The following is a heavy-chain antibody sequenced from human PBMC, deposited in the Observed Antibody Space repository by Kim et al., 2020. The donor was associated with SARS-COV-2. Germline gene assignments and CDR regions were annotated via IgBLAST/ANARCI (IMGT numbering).Heavy chain of an antibody. CDR3: ARVLGYDSGYSSSSLRGYCYGMDF. J-gene: IGHJ6*02. D-gene: IGHD6-6*01. CDR1: GFTFSTYW. Sequence: GGSLRLSCAASGFTFSTYWMSWVRQAPGKGLEWVANIKQDGTEKYYVDSVKGRFTISRDNAKNSLYLQMNSLRAEDTAVYYCARVLGYDSGYSSSSLRGYCYGMDFWGQGTTVTVSS. CDR2: IKQDGTEK. V-gene: IGHV3-7*03.